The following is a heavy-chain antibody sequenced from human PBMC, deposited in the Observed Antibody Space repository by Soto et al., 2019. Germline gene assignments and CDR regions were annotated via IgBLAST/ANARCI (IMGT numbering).Heavy chain of an antibody. J-gene: IGHJ4*02. CDR1: GFTFSPDG. CDR2: ISYDGSNK. Sequence: QEQLVESGGGVVQPGRSLRLTCATSGFTFSPDGMHWVRQAPGKGLECVAVISYDGSNKFYTDSVKGRFTISRDFSKNPLYLQMSSLRVEDTAIYYCARYNSGWDFDYWGQGTLVTVSA. CDR3: ARYNSGWDFDY. D-gene: IGHD6-19*01. V-gene: IGHV3-33*01.